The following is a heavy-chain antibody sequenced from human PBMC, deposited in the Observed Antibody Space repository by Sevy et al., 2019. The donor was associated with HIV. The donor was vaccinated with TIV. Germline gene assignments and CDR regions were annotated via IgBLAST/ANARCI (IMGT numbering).Heavy chain of an antibody. CDR1: GFTVNSNY. V-gene: IGHV3-66*01. D-gene: IGHD5-18*01. J-gene: IGHJ4*02. CDR3: GGGKSGYGLAVNY. CDR2: IHSDDTT. Sequence: GGSLRLSCAASGFTVNSNYMTWVRQAPGKGLEGVSVIHSDDTTYHADSVKDRFTISRDNFKNTLYLHMSSLRAEDTACYYWGGGKSGYGLAVNYLGQGTLVTGSS.